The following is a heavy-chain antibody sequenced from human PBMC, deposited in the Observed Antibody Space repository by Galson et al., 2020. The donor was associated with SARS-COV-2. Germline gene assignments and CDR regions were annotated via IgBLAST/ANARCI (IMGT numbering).Heavy chain of an antibody. J-gene: IGHJ4*02. CDR1: GFTFNHAW. CDR2: IKSKTDGGTT. Sequence: TGGSLRLSCAGSGFTFNHAWMSWVRQAPGKGLEWVGRIKSKTDGGTTDYAAPVKGRFTISRDDSKNTLYVQMNSLKAEDTAVYYCTSSYGSYHEYWGRGTLVTVSS. CDR3: TSSYGSYHEY. V-gene: IGHV3-15*01. D-gene: IGHD3-10*01.